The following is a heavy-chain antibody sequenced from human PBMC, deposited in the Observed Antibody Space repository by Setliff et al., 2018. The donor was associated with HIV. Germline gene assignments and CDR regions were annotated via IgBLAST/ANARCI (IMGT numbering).Heavy chain of an antibody. CDR1: GYTFSTYP. Sequence: ASVKVSCKTTGYTFSTYPMRWVRQAPGQRLEWMGWINTGNDNTRYSQKFQGRVTITRDTSASTAYMELSSLTSEDTAVYYCAKGGDRAMINFDHWGQGTLVTSPQ. CDR2: INTGNDNT. J-gene: IGHJ4*02. V-gene: IGHV1-3*04. D-gene: IGHD5-18*01. CDR3: AKGGDRAMINFDH.